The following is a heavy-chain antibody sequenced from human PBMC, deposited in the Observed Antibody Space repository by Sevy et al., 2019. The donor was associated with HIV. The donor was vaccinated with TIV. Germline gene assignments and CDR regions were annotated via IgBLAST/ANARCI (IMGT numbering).Heavy chain of an antibody. CDR1: GYTFTSYD. CDR3: ARGGKGRFLEWLPDYYYYYGMDV. Sequence: ASVKVSCKASGYTFTSYDINWVRQATGQGLEWMGWMNPNSGNTGYAQKFQGRVTMTRNTSISTAYMELSSLRSEDTAGYYCARGGKGRFLEWLPDYYYYYGMDVWGQGTTVTVSS. V-gene: IGHV1-8*01. CDR2: MNPNSGNT. J-gene: IGHJ6*02. D-gene: IGHD3-3*01.